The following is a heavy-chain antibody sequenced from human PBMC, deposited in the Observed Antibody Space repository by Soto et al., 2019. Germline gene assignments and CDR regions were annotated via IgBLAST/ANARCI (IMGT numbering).Heavy chain of an antibody. CDR1: GGSISSSSYY. J-gene: IGHJ5*02. V-gene: IGHV4-39*01. CDR3: ARAYSYTIFGVAPAPGNWFDP. CDR2: IYYSGST. Sequence: QLQLQESGPGLVKPSETLSLTCTVSGGSISSSSYYWGWIRQPPGKGLEWIGSIYYSGSTYYNPSLKSRVTISVDTSKNQFSLKLSSVTAADTAVYYCARAYSYTIFGVAPAPGNWFDPWGQGTLVTVSS. D-gene: IGHD3-3*01.